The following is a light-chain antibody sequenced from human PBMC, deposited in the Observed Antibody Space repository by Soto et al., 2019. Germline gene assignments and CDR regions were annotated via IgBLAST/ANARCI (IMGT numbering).Light chain of an antibody. CDR2: GAS. J-gene: IGKJ1*01. Sequence: EIVMTQSPATLSVSPGERATLSCRASQSVSSNLAWYQHKPGQAPRLLIYGASTRATGIPARFSGSGSGTEITLTISSLQSEDFAVYYCQQYNNWWTFGQGTKVDIK. V-gene: IGKV3-15*01. CDR1: QSVSSN. CDR3: QQYNNWWT.